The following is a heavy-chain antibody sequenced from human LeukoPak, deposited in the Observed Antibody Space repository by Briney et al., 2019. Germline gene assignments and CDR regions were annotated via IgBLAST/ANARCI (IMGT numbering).Heavy chain of an antibody. J-gene: IGHJ2*01. Sequence: ASVKVSCTASGYTFTSYDINWVQQATGQGLEWMGWMNPNSGDSGHAQKFQGRVTMTRNTSIRTAYMELSSLRSEDTAVYYCARGQGLGYCSSTSCYGDWYFDLWGRGTLVTVSS. CDR2: MNPNSGDS. D-gene: IGHD2-2*01. V-gene: IGHV1-8*01. CDR3: ARGQGLGYCSSTSCYGDWYFDL. CDR1: GYTFTSYD.